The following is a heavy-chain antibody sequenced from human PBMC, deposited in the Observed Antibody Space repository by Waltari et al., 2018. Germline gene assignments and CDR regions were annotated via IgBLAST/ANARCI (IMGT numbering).Heavy chain of an antibody. J-gene: IGHJ3*02. D-gene: IGHD1-26*01. Sequence: VQLVNSGGGLVKPGGSRGLACAHSGFLFSPDVFNWVRQAPGKELEWISSINPSSTYLYYAASVKGRFTLFRDNARDSLYLQMTSLRAEDTAVYYCARGHTGSYQRLDAFDIWGQGTVVTVSS. CDR1: GFLFSPDV. CDR2: INPSSTYL. V-gene: IGHV3-21*01. CDR3: ARGHTGSYQRLDAFDI.